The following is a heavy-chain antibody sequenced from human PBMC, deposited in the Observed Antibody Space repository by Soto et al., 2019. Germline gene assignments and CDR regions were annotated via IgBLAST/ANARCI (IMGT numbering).Heavy chain of an antibody. CDR3: ARDSTRLLTIFGGHYQPNAFES. J-gene: IGHJ3*02. Sequence: QVQLVESGGGVVQPGRSLRLSCAASGFTFSSYGMHWVRQAPGKGLEWVAVIWYDGSNNYYADSVKGRFTISRDNSKNTLYLQMNSLRAEDTAVYYCARDSTRLLTIFGGHYQPNAFESWGQGTMVTVSS. CDR2: IWYDGSNN. D-gene: IGHD3-3*01. CDR1: GFTFSSYG. V-gene: IGHV3-33*01.